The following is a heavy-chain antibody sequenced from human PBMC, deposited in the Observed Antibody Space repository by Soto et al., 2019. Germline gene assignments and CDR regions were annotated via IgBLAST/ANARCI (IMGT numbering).Heavy chain of an antibody. J-gene: IGHJ4*02. D-gene: IGHD5-18*01. CDR1: GFSFSSYS. V-gene: IGHV3-48*02. Sequence: EVQLVESGGGLVQPGGSLRLSCAASGFSFSSYSMNWVRQAPGKGLEWVSYISSSSTIYYADSVKGRFTISRDNAKNSLFLQMNSLRDEDTAVYYCARVIAMDLLLHTAPGYWGQGTLVTVSS. CDR3: ARVIAMDLLLHTAPGY. CDR2: ISSSSTI.